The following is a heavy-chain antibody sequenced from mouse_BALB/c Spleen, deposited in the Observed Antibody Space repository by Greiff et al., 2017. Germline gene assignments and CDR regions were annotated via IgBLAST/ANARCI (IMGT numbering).Heavy chain of an antibody. D-gene: IGHD2-4*01. CDR2: INSNGGST. J-gene: IGHJ3*01. CDR3: GRSTMTWFAY. CDR1: GFTFSSYG. Sequence: EVKLVESGGGLVQPGGSLKLSCAASGFTFSSYGMSWVRQTPDKRLELVATINSNGGSTYYPDSVKGRFTISRDNAKNTLYLQMSSLKSEATAMYYCGRSTMTWFAYWGQGTLVTVSA. V-gene: IGHV5-6-3*01.